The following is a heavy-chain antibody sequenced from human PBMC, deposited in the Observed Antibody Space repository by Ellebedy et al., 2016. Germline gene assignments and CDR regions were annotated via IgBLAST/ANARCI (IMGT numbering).Heavy chain of an antibody. J-gene: IGHJ4*02. CDR1: GFTFSSYA. CDR3: AKELFCGGDCWSFDY. D-gene: IGHD2-21*02. V-gene: IGHV3-30-3*01. CDR2: ISYDGSNK. Sequence: GESLKISXAASGFTFSSYAMHWVRQAPGKGLEWVAVISYDGSNKYYADSVKGRFTISRDNAKNSLYLQMNSLRAEETAVYYCAKELFCGGDCWSFDYWGQGTLVTVSS.